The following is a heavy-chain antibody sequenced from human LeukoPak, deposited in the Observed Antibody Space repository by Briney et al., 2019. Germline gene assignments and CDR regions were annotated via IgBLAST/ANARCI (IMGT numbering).Heavy chain of an antibody. J-gene: IGHJ4*02. CDR2: ISYDGSNK. CDR1: GFTFSSYG. D-gene: IGHD3-10*01. V-gene: IGHV3-30*18. CDR3: AKDWTVGDEYYYGSPFDY. Sequence: GGSLRPSCAASGFTFSSYGMHWVRQAPGKGLEWVAVISYDGSNKYYADPVKGRFTISRDNSKNTLYLQMNSLRAEDTAVYYCAKDWTVGDEYYYGSPFDYWGQGTLVTVSS.